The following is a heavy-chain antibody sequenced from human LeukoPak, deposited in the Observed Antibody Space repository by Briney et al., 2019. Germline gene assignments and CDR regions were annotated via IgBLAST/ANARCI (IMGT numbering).Heavy chain of an antibody. Sequence: GGSLRLSCVASGFIFSDYGMDWVRQAPGKGLEWVSYISASSSSIDYADSVKGRFTISRDNAKNSLFLQMHSLTVEDTAVYYCARGGSARPDYWGHRIVVTVSS. CDR2: ISASSSSI. CDR3: ARGGSARPDY. D-gene: IGHD6-6*01. CDR1: GFIFSDYG. J-gene: IGHJ4*01. V-gene: IGHV3-48*01.